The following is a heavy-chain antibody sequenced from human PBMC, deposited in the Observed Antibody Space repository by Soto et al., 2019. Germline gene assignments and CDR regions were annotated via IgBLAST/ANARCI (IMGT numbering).Heavy chain of an antibody. J-gene: IGHJ4*02. V-gene: IGHV4-39*01. CDR1: GGSISSSSYY. D-gene: IGHD4-17*01. CDR2: IYYSGST. Sequence: SETLSLTCTVSGGSISSSSYYWGWIRQPPGKGLEWIGSIYYSGSTYYNPSLKSRVTISVDTSKNQFSLKLSSVTAADTAVYYCARPSDYGDRSDYWGQGTLVTVSS. CDR3: ARPSDYGDRSDY.